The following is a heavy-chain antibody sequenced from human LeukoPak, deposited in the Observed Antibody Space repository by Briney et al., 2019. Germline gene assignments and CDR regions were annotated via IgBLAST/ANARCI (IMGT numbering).Heavy chain of an antibody. CDR2: IYYCGSK. Sequence: SEPLSLTCTVSGGPISRYHWRWLPHPPGKALECIGYIYYCGSKKHNPPLKSRVTISVDTSKQQFSLTHRSVPGADTAVYYCARGGETDYDFWSDYYVGYNWFDPWGQGTLVTVSS. V-gene: IGHV4-59*12. CDR3: ARGGETDYDFWSDYYVGYNWFDP. D-gene: IGHD3-3*01. J-gene: IGHJ5*02. CDR1: GGPISRYH.